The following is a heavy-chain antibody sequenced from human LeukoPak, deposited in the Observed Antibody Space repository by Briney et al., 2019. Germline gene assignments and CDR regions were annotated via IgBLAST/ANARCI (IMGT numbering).Heavy chain of an antibody. V-gene: IGHV3-53*01. J-gene: IGHJ5*02. CDR1: GFIVSSNY. D-gene: IGHD1-14*01. CDR3: ARENQFDP. CDR2: IYSGGNT. Sequence: PGGSLRLSCAASGFIVSSNYMSWVRQAPGKGLEWVSVIYSGGNTYYADSVKGRFTISRDNSKNTLFLQMNSLRAEDTAVYYCARENQFDPWGQGTLVTVSS.